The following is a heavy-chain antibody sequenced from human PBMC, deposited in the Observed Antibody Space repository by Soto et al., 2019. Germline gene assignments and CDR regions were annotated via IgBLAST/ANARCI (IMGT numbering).Heavy chain of an antibody. CDR3: ARDAFDI. V-gene: IGHV3-64*01. CDR2: ISSNGGST. CDR1: GFTFSSYA. Sequence: GGSLRLSCAASGFTFSSYAMHWVRQAPGKGLEYVSAISSNGGSTYYANSVKGRFTISRDNSKNTLYLQMGSLRAEDMAVYYCARDAFDIWGQGTMVTVSS. J-gene: IGHJ3*02.